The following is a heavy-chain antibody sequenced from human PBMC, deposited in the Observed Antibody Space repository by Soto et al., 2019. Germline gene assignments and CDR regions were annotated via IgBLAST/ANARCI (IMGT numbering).Heavy chain of an antibody. J-gene: IGHJ6*02. D-gene: IGHD2-15*01. CDR2: IFYSGST. Sequence: PSETLSLTCTVSGGSISSSSYYWGWIRQPPGKGLEWIGSIFYSGSTYYNPSLKSRDTISVDTSKNQFSLKLSSVTAADTAVYYCARHLTYCSAGSCYSDFPYYGMDVWGQGTTVTVS. CDR3: ARHLTYCSAGSCYSDFPYYGMDV. CDR1: GGSISSSSYY. V-gene: IGHV4-39*01.